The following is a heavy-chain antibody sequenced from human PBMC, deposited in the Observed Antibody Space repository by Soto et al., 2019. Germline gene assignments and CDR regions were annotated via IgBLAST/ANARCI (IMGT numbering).Heavy chain of an antibody. CDR1: GYTFTRYG. V-gene: IGHV1-18*01. Sequence: GHLVQSEAEVKKSGASVKVSCKASGYTFTRYGISWVRQAPGQGLEWMGWISGYNGDTNYAREFQGRVSMTIDTSTTTAYMELRSLTSDDTAVYYCAKNWQPPYYYYGLDVWGQGTKVTVSS. CDR2: ISGYNGDT. CDR3: AKNWQPPYYYYGLDV. J-gene: IGHJ6*02.